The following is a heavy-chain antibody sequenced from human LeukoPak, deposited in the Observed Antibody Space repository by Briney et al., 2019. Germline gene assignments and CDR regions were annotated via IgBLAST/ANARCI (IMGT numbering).Heavy chain of an antibody. CDR2: INHSGST. CDR3: ARQKGYSVGGFWFDP. Sequence: ASETLSLTCAVYGGSFSGYYWSWIRQPPGKGLEWIGEINHSGSTNYNSSLKSRVTISVDTSKNQFSLKLSSVTAADTAVYYCARQKGYSVGGFWFDPWGQGTLVTVSS. V-gene: IGHV4-34*01. D-gene: IGHD5-18*01. CDR1: GGSFSGYY. J-gene: IGHJ5*02.